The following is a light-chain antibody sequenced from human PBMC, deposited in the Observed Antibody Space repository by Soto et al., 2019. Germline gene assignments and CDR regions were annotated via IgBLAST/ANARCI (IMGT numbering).Light chain of an antibody. CDR2: AAS. CDR1: QSISSY. J-gene: IGKJ2*01. Sequence: DIQMTQSPSSLSASVGDRVTITCRASQSISSYLNWYQQKPGKAPKHLIYAASNLQSGVPSRFSGSGSGTDFTLTISSLQPEDFATYFCQQSYSTPTFGQGTKLEIK. V-gene: IGKV1-39*01. CDR3: QQSYSTPT.